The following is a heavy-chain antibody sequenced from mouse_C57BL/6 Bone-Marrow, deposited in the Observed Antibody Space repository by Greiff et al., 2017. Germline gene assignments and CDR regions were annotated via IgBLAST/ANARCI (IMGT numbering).Heavy chain of an antibody. J-gene: IGHJ3*01. CDR3: ARIGYSNLFAY. V-gene: IGHV1-64*01. D-gene: IGHD2-5*01. CDR1: GYTFTSYW. Sequence: QVQLQQPGAELVKPGASVKLSCKASGYTFTSYWMHWVKQRPGQGLEWIGMIHPNSGSTNYNEKFKSKATLTVDKSSSTAYMQLSSLTSEDSAVYYCARIGYSNLFAYWGQGTLVTVSA. CDR2: IHPNSGST.